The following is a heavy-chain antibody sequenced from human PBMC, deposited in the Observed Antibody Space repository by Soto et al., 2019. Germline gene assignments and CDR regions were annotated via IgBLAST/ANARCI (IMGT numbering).Heavy chain of an antibody. CDR3: ARGKLSDYVWGSYRYHFDY. CDR1: GGSFSGYY. D-gene: IGHD3-16*02. CDR2: INHSGST. V-gene: IGHV4-34*01. Sequence: QVQLQQWGAGLLKPSETLSLTCAVYGGSFSGYYWSWIRQPPGKGLEWIGEINHSGSTNYNPSLKRRVSISVDTSKNQFSLKLSSVTAADTAVYYCARGKLSDYVWGSYRYHFDYCGQGTVVTVSS. J-gene: IGHJ4*02.